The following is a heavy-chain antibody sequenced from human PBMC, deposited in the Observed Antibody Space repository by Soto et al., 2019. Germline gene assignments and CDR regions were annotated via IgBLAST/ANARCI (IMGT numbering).Heavy chain of an antibody. CDR1: GGSISSAGYY. CDR2: IHYSGST. CDR3: ARFTGMVNSYHYYGLDV. Sequence: SETLSLTCSVSGGSISSAGYYWSWIRQHPGKGLEWIGYIHYSGSTYHNPSLESRVTISVDTSKNEFSLNLSSVTAADTAVYYCARFTGMVNSYHYYGLDVWGQGTTVTVSS. J-gene: IGHJ6*02. V-gene: IGHV4-31*03. D-gene: IGHD5-18*01.